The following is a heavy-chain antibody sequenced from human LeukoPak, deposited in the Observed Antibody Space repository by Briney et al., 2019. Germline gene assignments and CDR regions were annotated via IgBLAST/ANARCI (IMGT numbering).Heavy chain of an antibody. V-gene: IGHV3-33*01. D-gene: IGHD3-9*01. J-gene: IGHJ4*02. CDR1: GFTFSSYG. CDR3: ARDVRYFDWLSLVDY. Sequence: GRSLRLSCAASGFTFSSYGMHWVRQAPGKGLEWVAVIWYDGGNKYYADSVKGRFTISRDNSKNTLYLQMNSLRAEDTAVYYCARDVRYFDWLSLVDYWGQGTLVTVSS. CDR2: IWYDGGNK.